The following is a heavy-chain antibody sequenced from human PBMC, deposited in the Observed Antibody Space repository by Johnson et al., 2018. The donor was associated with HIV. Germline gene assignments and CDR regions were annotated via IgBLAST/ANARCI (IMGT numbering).Heavy chain of an antibody. D-gene: IGHD1-26*01. Sequence: VQLVESGGGLVKPGGSLRLSCAASGFTFDNAWMNLVRQAPGKGLEWVGRIKSKTDGGTTDYTAPVKGRFTISRDDSKNTLYLQMNSLKTEDTAVYYCTTEVMEWELQVGWTRAFEIWGQGTMVTVSS. CDR1: GFTFDNAW. V-gene: IGHV3-15*01. CDR2: IKSKTDGGTT. J-gene: IGHJ3*02. CDR3: TTEVMEWELQVGWTRAFEI.